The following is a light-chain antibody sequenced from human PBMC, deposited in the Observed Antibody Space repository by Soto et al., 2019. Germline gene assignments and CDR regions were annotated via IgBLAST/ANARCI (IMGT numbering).Light chain of an antibody. CDR3: SSHGGNSPYV. V-gene: IGLV2-8*01. Sequence: QSALTQPPSASGSPGQSVAISCTGTTTDIGAYDFVSWYQQHPGKATKLLIYEVNKRPSGVPDRLSGSKSGNTASLTVSGLQAEDEADYYCSSHGGNSPYVFGTGTKVTVL. J-gene: IGLJ1*01. CDR1: TTDIGAYDF. CDR2: EVN.